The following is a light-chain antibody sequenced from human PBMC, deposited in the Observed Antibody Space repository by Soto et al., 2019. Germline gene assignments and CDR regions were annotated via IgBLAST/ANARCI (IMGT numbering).Light chain of an antibody. V-gene: IGLV2-18*02. Sequence: QSALTQPPSVSGAPGQSVAISCTGTSSDVGRYNRLSWYQQHPGEAPKLMIYEVSNRPSRVPDRFSGSKSGNTASLTISGLQAEDEADYYCNSYTGSSTDVFVPGTKVTVL. CDR3: NSYTGSSTDV. CDR2: EVS. CDR1: SSDVGRYNR. J-gene: IGLJ1*01.